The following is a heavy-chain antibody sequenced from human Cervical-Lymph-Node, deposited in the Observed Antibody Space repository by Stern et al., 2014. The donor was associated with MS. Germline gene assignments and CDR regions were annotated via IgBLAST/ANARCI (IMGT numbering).Heavy chain of an antibody. CDR3: ARDRGGKGPVDY. CDR2: IWYDGSNK. CDR1: GFTFSSYG. J-gene: IGHJ4*02. V-gene: IGHV3-33*01. Sequence: VHLVESGGGVVQPGRSLRLSCAASGFTFSSYGMHWVRQAPGKGLEWVAVIWYDGSNKYYADSVKGRFTISRDNSKNTLYLQMNSLRAEDTAVYYCARDRGGKGPVDYWGQGTLVTVSS. D-gene: IGHD3-10*01.